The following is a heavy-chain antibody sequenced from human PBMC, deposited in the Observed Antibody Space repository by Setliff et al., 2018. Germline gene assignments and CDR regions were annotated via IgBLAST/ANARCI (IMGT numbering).Heavy chain of an antibody. V-gene: IGHV1-18*01. CDR1: GYAFITFG. CDR2: MSPVYGIA. J-gene: IGHJ4*02. D-gene: IGHD5-12*01. CDR3: VRGPGPSVVVAIPFDH. Sequence: AAVKVSCKTSGYAFITFGMSWVRQAPGQGLEWMGWMSPVYGIANYARKFQGRVTLTADTSTTTAYLELASLRDDDTAVYYCVRGPGPSVVVAIPFDHWGQGSLVTVSS.